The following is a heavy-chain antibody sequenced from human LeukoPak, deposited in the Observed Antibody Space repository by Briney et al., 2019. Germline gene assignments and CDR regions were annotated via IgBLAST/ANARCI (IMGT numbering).Heavy chain of an antibody. D-gene: IGHD5-18*01. CDR1: GFTFSSYA. CDR2: ISGSGGST. J-gene: IGHJ4*02. Sequence: GGSLRLSCAASGFTFSSYAMSWVRQAPGKGLEWVSAISGSGGSTYYADSVKGRFTISRDNSKNSLYLQMNSLRTEDTALYYCAKDMGDSTMGYFDYWGQGTLVTVSS. V-gene: IGHV3-43*02. CDR3: AKDMGDSTMGYFDY.